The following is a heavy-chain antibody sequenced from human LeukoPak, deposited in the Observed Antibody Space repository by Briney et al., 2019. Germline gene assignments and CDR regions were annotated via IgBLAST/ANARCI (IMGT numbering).Heavy chain of an antibody. CDR2: IYSGGST. J-gene: IGHJ4*02. Sequence: GGSLRLSCAASGFTVSSNYMSWVRQAPGKGLEWVSVIYSGGSTYYADSVKGRLTISRDNSKNTLYLQMNSLRAEDTAVYYCARGQYSGSYIEYFDYWGQGTLVTVSS. CDR1: GFTVSSNY. V-gene: IGHV3-53*01. CDR3: ARGQYSGSYIEYFDY. D-gene: IGHD1-26*01.